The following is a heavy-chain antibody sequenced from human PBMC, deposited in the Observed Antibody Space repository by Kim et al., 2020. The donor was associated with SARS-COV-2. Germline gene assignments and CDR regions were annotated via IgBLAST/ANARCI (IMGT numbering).Heavy chain of an antibody. Sequence: SVKVSCKASGGTFSSYAISWVRQAPGQGLEWMGGIIPIFGTANYAQKFQGRVTITADESTSTAYMELSSLRSEDTAVYYCARGDIVVVPAASHGLLDIWGQGTMVTVSS. CDR1: GGTFSSYA. CDR2: IIPIFGTA. CDR3: ARGDIVVVPAASHGLLDI. V-gene: IGHV1-69*13. J-gene: IGHJ3*02. D-gene: IGHD2-2*01.